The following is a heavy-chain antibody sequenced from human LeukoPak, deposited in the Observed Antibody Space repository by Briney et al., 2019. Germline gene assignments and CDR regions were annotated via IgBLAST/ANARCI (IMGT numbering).Heavy chain of an antibody. Sequence: SETLSLTXTVSGGSISRYCWSWIRQPAGKGLEWIGRIYTSGSTNYNPSLNSRVTMSVDTSKTQFSLKLSSVTAADTAVYYCARPYYDSSGYYLDAFDIWGQGTMVTVSS. J-gene: IGHJ3*02. V-gene: IGHV4-4*07. CDR2: IYTSGST. CDR3: ARPYYDSSGYYLDAFDI. CDR1: GGSISRYC. D-gene: IGHD3-22*01.